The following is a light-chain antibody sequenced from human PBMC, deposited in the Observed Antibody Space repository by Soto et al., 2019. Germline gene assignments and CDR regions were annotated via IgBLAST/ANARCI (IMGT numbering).Light chain of an antibody. CDR2: KAS. CDR1: QAISSW. J-gene: IGKJ5*01. V-gene: IGKV1-5*03. Sequence: DIQMTQSPSTLSGSVGDRVTITCRASQAISSWFAWYQQKPGKAPKLLIYKASTLKSGVPSRFSGSGSGPDFTLTISSLQPEDSATYFCQQLNSYPQTFGQGTRLEIK. CDR3: QQLNSYPQT.